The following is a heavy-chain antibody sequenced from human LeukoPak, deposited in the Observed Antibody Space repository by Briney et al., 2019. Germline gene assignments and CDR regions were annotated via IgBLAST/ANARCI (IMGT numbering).Heavy chain of an antibody. CDR2: ISGSGGST. J-gene: IGHJ4*02. V-gene: IGHV3-23*01. Sequence: QTGGSLRLSRAASGFTFSSYAMSWVRQAPGKGLEWVSAISGSGGSTYYADSVKGRFTISRDNSKNTLYLQMNSLRAEDTAVYHCAKVTYDSSGYYLFRFYYFDYWGQGTLVTVSS. CDR3: AKVTYDSSGYYLFRFYYFDY. CDR1: GFTFSSYA. D-gene: IGHD3-22*01.